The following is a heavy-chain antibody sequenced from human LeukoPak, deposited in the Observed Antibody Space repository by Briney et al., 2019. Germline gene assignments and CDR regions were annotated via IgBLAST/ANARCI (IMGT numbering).Heavy chain of an antibody. J-gene: IGHJ4*02. D-gene: IGHD3-22*01. CDR1: GYSFTSYW. V-gene: IGHV5-51*01. CDR2: IYPGDPDT. CDR3: ARRRHYYDSSGYPSNGFDY. Sequence: GESLKISCKGSGYSFTSYWIGWVRQTPGKGLEWMGIIYPGDPDTRYSPSFQGQVTISADKSISTAYLQWSSLKASDTAMYYCARRRHYYDSSGYPSNGFDYWGQGTLVTVSS.